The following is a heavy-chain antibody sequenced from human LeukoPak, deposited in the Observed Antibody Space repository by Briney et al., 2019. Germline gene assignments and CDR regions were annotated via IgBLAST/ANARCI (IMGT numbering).Heavy chain of an antibody. CDR1: GFTFSSYA. J-gene: IGHJ6*03. D-gene: IGHD5-24*01. V-gene: IGHV3-23*01. CDR2: ISGSGGST. Sequence: GGSLRLSCAASGFTFSSYAMSWVRQAPGKGLEWVSAISGSGGSTYYADSVKGRFTISRDNSKNTLYLQMNSLKTEDTAVYYCTSQETKYYYYMDVWGKGTTVTVSS. CDR3: TSQETKYYYYMDV.